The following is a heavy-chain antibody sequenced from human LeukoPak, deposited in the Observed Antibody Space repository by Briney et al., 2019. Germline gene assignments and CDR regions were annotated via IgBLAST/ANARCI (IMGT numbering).Heavy chain of an antibody. D-gene: IGHD1-26*01. J-gene: IGHJ6*02. V-gene: IGHV5-51*01. Sequence: GESLKISCKGSGYSFTSYWIGWVRQMPGKGLEWMGIIYPGDSDTRYSPSFQGQVTISADKSISTAYLQWSSLKASDTAMYYCARRGGSYWSNENYYYYGMDVWGQGTTVTVSS. CDR3: ARRGGSYWSNENYYYYGMDV. CDR1: GYSFTSYW. CDR2: IYPGDSDT.